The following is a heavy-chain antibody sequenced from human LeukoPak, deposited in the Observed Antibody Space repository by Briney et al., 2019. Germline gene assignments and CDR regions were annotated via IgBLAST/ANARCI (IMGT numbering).Heavy chain of an antibody. CDR2: VYSSGST. CDR1: GDSISGNY. Sequence: SETLSLTCTVSGDSISGNYWTWIRQPPGKGLEWIGYVYSSGSTNSNPSLKSRVTISVDTSKNQFSLKLSSVTAADTAVYYCARGQRMYYYDRSGYFRLARTDGYWGQGTLVTVSS. D-gene: IGHD3-22*01. CDR3: ARGQRMYYYDRSGYFRLARTDGY. J-gene: IGHJ4*02. V-gene: IGHV4-59*12.